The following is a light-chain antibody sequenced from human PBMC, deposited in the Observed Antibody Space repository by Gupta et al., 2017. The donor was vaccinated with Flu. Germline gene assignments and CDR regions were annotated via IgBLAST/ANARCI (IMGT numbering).Light chain of an antibody. CDR1: SSNIGGNT. V-gene: IGLV1-44*01. Sequence: QSVLTQPPSASGTPGLRVTISCSGSSSNIGGNTVNWYQQLPGTAPKLLIYSNNQRPSGVPDRFSGSKSGTSASLAISGLQAEDEADYYCAAWDDSLNGPVFGGGTKLTVL. J-gene: IGLJ2*01. CDR2: SNN. CDR3: AAWDDSLNGPV.